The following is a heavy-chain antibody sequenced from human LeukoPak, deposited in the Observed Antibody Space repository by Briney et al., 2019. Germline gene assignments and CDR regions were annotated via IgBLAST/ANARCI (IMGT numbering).Heavy chain of an antibody. V-gene: IGHV4-59*01. D-gene: IGHD3-10*01. CDR2: IYYSGST. J-gene: IGHJ5*02. CDR1: GGSISSYY. Sequence: SETLSLTCTASGGSISSYYWSWIRQPPGKGLEWIGYIYYSGSTNYNPSLKSRVTISVDTSKNQFSLKLSSVTAADTAVYYCARCAPYGSGSYFWFDPWGQGTLVTVSS. CDR3: ARCAPYGSGSYFWFDP.